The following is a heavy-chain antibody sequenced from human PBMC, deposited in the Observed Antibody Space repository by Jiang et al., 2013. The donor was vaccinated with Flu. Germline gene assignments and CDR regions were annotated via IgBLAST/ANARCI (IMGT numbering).Heavy chain of an antibody. CDR2: VYYTGST. Sequence: SLTCSVSGDSISNYYWNWIRQPPGKGLEWIAYVYYTGSTNYNPSLKSRVTVSVDTSKNQFSLKVNSVTAADTAVYYCARDACSGANCFLDYWGQGILVTVSS. J-gene: IGHJ4*02. CDR3: ARDACSGANCFLDY. V-gene: IGHV4-59*01. D-gene: IGHD2-15*01. CDR1: GDSISNYY.